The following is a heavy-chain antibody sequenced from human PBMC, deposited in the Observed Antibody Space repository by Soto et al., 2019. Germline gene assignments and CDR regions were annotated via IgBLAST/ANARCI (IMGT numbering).Heavy chain of an antibody. Sequence: QVQLVESGGGVVQPGRSLRLSCAASGFTFSSYGMHWVHQAPGKGLEWVAVIWYDGSNKYYTDSVKGRFTISRDNSKNTLYLQMNSLRAEDTAVYYCARSSVAGTFFDYWGQGTLVTVSS. D-gene: IGHD6-19*01. CDR3: ARSSVAGTFFDY. CDR1: GFTFSSYG. J-gene: IGHJ4*02. CDR2: IWYDGSNK. V-gene: IGHV3-33*01.